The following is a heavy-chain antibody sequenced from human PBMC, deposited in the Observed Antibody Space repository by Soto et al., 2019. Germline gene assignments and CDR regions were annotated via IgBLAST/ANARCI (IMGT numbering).Heavy chain of an antibody. CDR2: INPSGGST. J-gene: IGHJ3*02. Sequence: ASVKVSCKASGYTFTSYYMHWVRQAPGQGLEWMGIINPSGGSTSYAQKFQGRVTMTRDTSTSTVYMELSSLRSEDTAVYYCARDITISQYSSSPHDAFDIWGQGTMVTVSS. D-gene: IGHD6-6*01. V-gene: IGHV1-46*03. CDR1: GYTFTSYY. CDR3: ARDITISQYSSSPHDAFDI.